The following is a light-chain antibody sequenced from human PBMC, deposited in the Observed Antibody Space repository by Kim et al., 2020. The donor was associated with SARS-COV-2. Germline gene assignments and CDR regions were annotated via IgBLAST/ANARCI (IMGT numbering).Light chain of an antibody. CDR1: SSNIGSNI. V-gene: IGLV1-44*01. J-gene: IGLJ3*02. CDR3: ASWDDRLNGMV. Sequence: QSVLTQPPSVSGPPGQWVTISCSGSSSNIGSNIVNWFQQLPGTAPQLLIYTNTKRPSGVPDRFSGSKSGTSASLAISGLQSEDEADYYCASWDDRLNGMVFGGGTKLTVL. CDR2: TNT.